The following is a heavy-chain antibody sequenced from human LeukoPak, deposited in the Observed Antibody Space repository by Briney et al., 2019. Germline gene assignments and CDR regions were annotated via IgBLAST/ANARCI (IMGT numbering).Heavy chain of an antibody. Sequence: PGGSLRLSCEASAFIFSGHWLNWVRQTPGKGLEWVASIKEDGSERQYVDSVKGRFIISRDNTKASLFLQLNSLRAEDTAVYYCARQAYCSGGSCYPEWITMIVVVITFFDYWGQGTLVTVSS. CDR2: IKEDGSER. V-gene: IGHV3-7*03. CDR1: AFIFSGHW. J-gene: IGHJ4*02. CDR3: ARQAYCSGGSCYPEWITMIVVVITFFDY. D-gene: IGHD3-22*01.